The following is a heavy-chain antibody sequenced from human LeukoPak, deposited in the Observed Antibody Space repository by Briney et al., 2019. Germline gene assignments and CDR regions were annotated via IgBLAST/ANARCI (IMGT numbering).Heavy chain of an antibody. CDR3: AKTRLELYCSSTSCYEFDY. CDR1: GFTFSSYG. CDR2: IRYDGSNK. V-gene: IGHV3-30*02. Sequence: GGSLRLSCAASGFTFSSYGMHWVRQAPGKGLEWVAFIRYDGSNKYYADSVKGRFTISRDNSKNTLYLQMNSLRAEDTAVYCCAKTRLELYCSSTSCYEFDYWGQGTLVTVSS. J-gene: IGHJ4*02. D-gene: IGHD2-2*01.